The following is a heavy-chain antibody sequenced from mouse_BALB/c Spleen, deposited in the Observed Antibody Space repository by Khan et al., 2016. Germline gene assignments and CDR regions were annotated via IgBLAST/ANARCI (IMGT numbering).Heavy chain of an antibody. CDR3: AGANSPFDY. Sequence: VRLQQSGAELVKPGASVTLSCTASGCNIKDTYLHWVKQRPEQGLEWIGRIDPANGNFKFDPKFQGKATITADTYSNTTYLQLSGLTSEDTAVDYCAGANSPFDYWGQGTTLTFSS. D-gene: IGHD3-1*01. J-gene: IGHJ2*01. CDR1: GCNIKDTY. CDR2: IDPANGNF. V-gene: IGHV14-3*02.